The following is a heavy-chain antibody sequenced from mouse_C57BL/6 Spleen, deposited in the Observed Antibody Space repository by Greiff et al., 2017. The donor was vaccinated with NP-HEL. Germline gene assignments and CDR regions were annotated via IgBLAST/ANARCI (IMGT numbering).Heavy chain of an antibody. D-gene: IGHD2-1*01. Sequence: QVQLKQPGAELVMPGASVKLSCKASGYTFTSYWMHWVKQRPGQGLEWIGEIDPSDSYTNYNQKFKGKSTLTVDKSSSTAYMQLSSLTSEDSAVYYCARGIYYGKGDYAMDYWGQGTSVTVSS. CDR3: ARGIYYGKGDYAMDY. CDR2: IDPSDSYT. J-gene: IGHJ4*01. CDR1: GYTFTSYW. V-gene: IGHV1-69*01.